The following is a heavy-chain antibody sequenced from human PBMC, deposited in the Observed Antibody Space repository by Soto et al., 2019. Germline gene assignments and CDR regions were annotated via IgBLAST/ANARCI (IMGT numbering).Heavy chain of an antibody. CDR2: ISGSGGST. Sequence: EVQLLESGGGLVQPGGSLRLSCAASGFTFSSYAMSWVRQAPGKGLEWVSAISGSGGSTYYADSVKGRFTISRDNSKNTLYLQMNSLRAADTAVYYCAKVSGESPPTYYYGSGSYRDYYYYYGMDVWGQGTTVTVSS. D-gene: IGHD3-10*01. CDR3: AKVSGESPPTYYYGSGSYRDYYYYYGMDV. CDR1: GFTFSSYA. V-gene: IGHV3-23*01. J-gene: IGHJ6*02.